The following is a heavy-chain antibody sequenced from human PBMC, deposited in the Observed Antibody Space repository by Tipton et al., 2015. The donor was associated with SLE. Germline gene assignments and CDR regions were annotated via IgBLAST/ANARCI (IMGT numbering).Heavy chain of an antibody. Sequence: TLSLTCAVYGGSFSAYYWSWIRQPPGKGLEWIGNIYNNGNTNYNPSLKSRVTISVDTSRNQFFLKLSSVTAADTALYYCARAKRSSTTWGYWFDPWGQGPLATVSS. CDR3: ARAKRSSTTWGYWFDP. CDR1: GGSFSAYY. V-gene: IGHV4-34*01. J-gene: IGHJ5*02. CDR2: IYNNGNT. D-gene: IGHD2-2*01.